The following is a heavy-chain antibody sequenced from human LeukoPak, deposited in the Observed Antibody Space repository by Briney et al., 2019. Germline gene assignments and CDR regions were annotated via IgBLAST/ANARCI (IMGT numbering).Heavy chain of an antibody. J-gene: IGHJ4*02. D-gene: IGHD2-2*01. Sequence: GRSLRLSCGASGFTFSSYGMHWVRQAPGKGLEWVAVISYDGSKKYYGDSVKGRFTISRDNSESRLYLQLNSLRPEDTAVYYCAKERGTTTWLDYWGQGILVTVSS. CDR3: AKERGTTTWLDY. V-gene: IGHV3-30*18. CDR1: GFTFSSYG. CDR2: ISYDGSKK.